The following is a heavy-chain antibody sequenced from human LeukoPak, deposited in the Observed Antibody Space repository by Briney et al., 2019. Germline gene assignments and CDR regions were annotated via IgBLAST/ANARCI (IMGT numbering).Heavy chain of an antibody. CDR1: GFTFSSYW. CDR3: ARGKEYSSSWYGYMDV. J-gene: IGHJ6*03. V-gene: IGHV3-20*04. CDR2: INWNGGST. D-gene: IGHD6-13*01. Sequence: GGSLRLSCAASGFTFSSYWMSWVRQAPGKGLEWVSGINWNGGSTGYADSVKGRFTISRDNAKNSLYLQMNSLRAEDTALYYCARGKEYSSSWYGYMDVWGKGTTVTVSS.